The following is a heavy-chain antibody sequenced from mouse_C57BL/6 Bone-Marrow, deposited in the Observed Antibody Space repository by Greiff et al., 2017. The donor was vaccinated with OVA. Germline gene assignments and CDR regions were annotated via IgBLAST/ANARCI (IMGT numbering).Heavy chain of an antibody. CDR3: AREGYDYASWFAY. CDR1: GYTFTSYW. Sequence: QVQLQQPGAELVMPGASVKLSCKASGYTFTSYWMHWVTQRPGQGLEWIGEIAPSDSYTNYNQQFKGKSTLTVDQSSSTAYMQLSSLTSEDSAVYYGAREGYDYASWFAYWGQGTLVTVSA. CDR2: IAPSDSYT. D-gene: IGHD2-4*01. J-gene: IGHJ3*01. V-gene: IGHV1-69*01.